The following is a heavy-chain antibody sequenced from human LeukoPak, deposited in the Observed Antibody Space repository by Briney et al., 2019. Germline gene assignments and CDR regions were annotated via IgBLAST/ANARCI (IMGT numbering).Heavy chain of an antibody. CDR2: INTDGSNT. CDR3: ARSGGTYSFDM. D-gene: IGHD1-26*01. CDR1: GFTFSRYW. J-gene: IGHJ3*02. V-gene: IGHV3-74*01. Sequence: GGSLRLSCAASGFTFSRYWMHWVRQAPGKGLVWVSRINTDGSNTTYADSVKGRFSISRDNAKNTLYLQMNSRGAEDTAVYYCARSGGTYSFDMWGQGTMVTVSS.